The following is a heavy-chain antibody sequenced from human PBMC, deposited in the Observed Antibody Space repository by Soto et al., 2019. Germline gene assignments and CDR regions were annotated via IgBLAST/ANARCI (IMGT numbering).Heavy chain of an antibody. CDR2: FDPEDGET. CDR3: ATDVVPAARESLFIIDY. Sequence: ASVKVSCKVSGYTLTELSMHWVRQAPGKGLEWMGGFDPEDGETIYAQKFQGRVTMTEDTSTDTAYMELSSLRSEDTAVYYCATDVVPAARESLFIIDYWGQGTLVTVSS. D-gene: IGHD2-2*01. CDR1: GYTLTELS. V-gene: IGHV1-24*01. J-gene: IGHJ4*02.